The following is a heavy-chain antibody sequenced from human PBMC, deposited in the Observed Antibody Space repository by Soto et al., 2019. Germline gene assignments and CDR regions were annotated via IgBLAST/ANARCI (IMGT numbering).Heavy chain of an antibody. CDR2: IYYNGST. V-gene: IGHV4-39*01. D-gene: IGHD3-10*01. J-gene: IGHJ4*02. CDR3: ARLWFGEEIDY. Sequence: QLQLQESGPGLVKPSETLSLTCTVSGGSINSTSYFRGWIRQPPGKGLEWIAHIYYNGSTYYKVSLKSRVIICKDTSKNQFSLKLTSVTAADTAVYYCARLWFGEEIDYWGQGTPVTVSA. CDR1: GGSINSTSYF.